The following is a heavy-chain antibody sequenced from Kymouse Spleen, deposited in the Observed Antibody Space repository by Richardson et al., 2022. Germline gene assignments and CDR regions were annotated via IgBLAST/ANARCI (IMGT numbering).Heavy chain of an antibody. D-gene: IGHD5-18,IGHD5-18*01. J-gene: IGHJ4*02. V-gene: IGHV3-30*18. CDR3: AKDGGYGFDY. CDR1: GFTFSSYG. CDR2: ISYDGSNK. Sequence: QVQLVESGGGVVQPGRSLRLSCAASGFTFSSYGMHWVRQAPGKGLEWVAVISYDGSNKYYADSVKGRFTISRDNSKNTLYLQMNSLRAEDTAVYYCAKDGGYGFDYWGQGTLVTVSS.